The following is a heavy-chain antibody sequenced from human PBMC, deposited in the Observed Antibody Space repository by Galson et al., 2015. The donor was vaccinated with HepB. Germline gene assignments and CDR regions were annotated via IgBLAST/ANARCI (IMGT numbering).Heavy chain of an antibody. CDR1: GYTFTSYD. D-gene: IGHD5-18*01. CDR3: ATDGRGYSYGDGNDF. CDR2: MNPNSGNK. J-gene: IGHJ4*02. Sequence: SVKVSCKASGYTFTSYDINWVRQATGPGLEWMGWMNPNSGNKGYAQKFQGRVTMTRNTSISTAYMELSSLRSEDTAVYYWATDGRGYSYGDGNDFWGQGTLVTVSS. V-gene: IGHV1-8*01.